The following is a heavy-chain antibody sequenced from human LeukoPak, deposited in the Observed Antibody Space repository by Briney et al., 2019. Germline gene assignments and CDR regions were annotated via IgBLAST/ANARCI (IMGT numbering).Heavy chain of an antibody. CDR3: ATEYLPDGSGSSYEFDY. Sequence: ASVKVSCKVSGYTLTELSMHWVRKPPGTGLEWMGGFDPEDGETIYAQKFQGRVTMTEDTSTDTAYMELSSLRSEDTAVYYCATEYLPDGSGSSYEFDYWGQGTLVTVSS. V-gene: IGHV1-24*01. D-gene: IGHD3-10*01. J-gene: IGHJ4*02. CDR2: FDPEDGET. CDR1: GYTLTELS.